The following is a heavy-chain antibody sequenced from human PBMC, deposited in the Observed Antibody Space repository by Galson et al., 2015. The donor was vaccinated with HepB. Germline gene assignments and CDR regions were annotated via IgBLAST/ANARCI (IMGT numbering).Heavy chain of an antibody. CDR1: GGSISSGGYS. D-gene: IGHD3-10*01. CDR2: IYHSGST. J-gene: IGHJ6*03. Sequence: TLSLTCAVSGGSISSGGYSWSWIRQPPGKGLEWIGYIYHSGSTYYNPSLKSRVTISVDRSKNQFSLKLSSVTAADTAVYYCARGRAPFGESPFRYYYYMDVWGKGTTVTVSS. CDR3: ARGRAPFGESPFRYYYYMDV. V-gene: IGHV4-30-2*01.